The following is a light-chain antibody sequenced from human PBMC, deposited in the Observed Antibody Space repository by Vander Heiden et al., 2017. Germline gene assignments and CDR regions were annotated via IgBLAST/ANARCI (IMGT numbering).Light chain of an antibody. CDR2: ATS. CDR1: HTIGDW. V-gene: IGKV1D-16*01. Sequence: DIQMTQSPSSLSASVGDRVDITCRASHTIGDWVAWYQQKPGMAPKPLIYATSTLESGVPSRFSGTASGTDFSLTISNLHPEDFATYYCQQYDTCPPTFGGGTKVEV. J-gene: IGKJ4*01. CDR3: QQYDTCPPT.